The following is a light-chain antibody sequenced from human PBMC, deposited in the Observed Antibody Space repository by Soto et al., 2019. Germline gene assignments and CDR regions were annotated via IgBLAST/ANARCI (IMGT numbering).Light chain of an antibody. CDR1: QSVSTSN. CDR2: GAS. CDR3: QQYDNSGWT. Sequence: IVLTQSPGTLSSSPGARATLSCRASQSVSTSNLAWYQQRPGQAPRLLIYGASRRATGIPDRFSGSGSGTNFTLTISRLEPEDLAVYYCQQYDNSGWTFGQGTKVEIK. V-gene: IGKV3-20*01. J-gene: IGKJ1*01.